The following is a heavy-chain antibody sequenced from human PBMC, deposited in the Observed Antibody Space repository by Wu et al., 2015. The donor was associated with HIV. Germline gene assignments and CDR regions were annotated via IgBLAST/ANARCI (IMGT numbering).Heavy chain of an antibody. Sequence: QVQLVQSGAEVKKPGASVKISCKASGYTFTTYYMHWVRQAPGQGLEWMGIINPSGGSTSYAQKFQGRVTMTRDTSTSTVYMELSSLRSEDTAVYYCARDRGDYDPYWYFDLWGRGTLVTVSS. CDR3: ARDRGDYDPYWYFDL. V-gene: IGHV1-46*01. D-gene: IGHD4-17*01. CDR2: INPSGGST. J-gene: IGHJ2*01. CDR1: GYTFTTYY.